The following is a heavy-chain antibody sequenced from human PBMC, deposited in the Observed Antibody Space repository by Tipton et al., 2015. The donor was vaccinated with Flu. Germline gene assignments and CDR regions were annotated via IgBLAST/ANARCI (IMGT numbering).Heavy chain of an antibody. V-gene: IGHV3-30*02. D-gene: IGHD6-19*01. Sequence: QLVQSGGGVVQPGGSLRLSCAASGFTFRTNGMHWVRQAPGKGLEWVAHIRSDETTEYADSVKGRFTISRDNSKNALYLLISSLRPEDTAVYYCAKDGWDTSGWYPFDYWGQGTLVTVSA. CDR2: IRSDETTE. CDR3: AKDGWDTSGWYPFDY. CDR1: GFTFRTNG. J-gene: IGHJ4*02.